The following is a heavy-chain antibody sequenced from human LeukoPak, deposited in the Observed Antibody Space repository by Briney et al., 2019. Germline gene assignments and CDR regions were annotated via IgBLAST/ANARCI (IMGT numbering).Heavy chain of an antibody. CDR3: VGDADWSFDY. V-gene: IGHV3-30*02. CDR2: IRNDGSVK. D-gene: IGHD2-21*01. Sequence: PGGSLRLSCVASGFRFSSNGMHWVRQAPGKGLEWVTFIRNDGSVKYYADSVKGRFTIPRDTPKNTVYVQMNSLRSEDTAVYYCVGDADWSFDYWGQGTLVTVSS. J-gene: IGHJ4*02. CDR1: GFRFSSNG.